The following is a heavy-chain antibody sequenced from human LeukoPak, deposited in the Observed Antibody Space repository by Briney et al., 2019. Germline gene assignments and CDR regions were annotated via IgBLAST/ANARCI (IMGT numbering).Heavy chain of an antibody. CDR3: ASMSYDSSGYTLDY. D-gene: IGHD3-22*01. Sequence: GGSLRLSGAASGFTFSDYYMTWIRQAPGKGLEWISYLSNSGSAVYYADSVKGRFTISRDNAKNSLYLQMNSLRAEDTALYYCASMSYDSSGYTLDYWGQGTLVTVSS. V-gene: IGHV3-11*01. J-gene: IGHJ4*02. CDR2: LSNSGSAV. CDR1: GFTFSDYY.